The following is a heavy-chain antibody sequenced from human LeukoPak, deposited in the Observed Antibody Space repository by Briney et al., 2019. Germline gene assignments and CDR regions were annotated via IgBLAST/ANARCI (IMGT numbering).Heavy chain of an antibody. CDR2: INEDGSEK. D-gene: IGHD4-11*01. V-gene: IGHV3-7*01. CDR1: GFTFSTYW. Sequence: PGGSLRLSCAASGFTFSTYWMMWVRQAPGKGLEWVANINEDGSEKYYADSVEGRFTISRDNAKNSLDLQMSSLNAKDTAVYYCARSKIDYWGQGTLVTVSS. J-gene: IGHJ4*02. CDR3: ARSKIDY.